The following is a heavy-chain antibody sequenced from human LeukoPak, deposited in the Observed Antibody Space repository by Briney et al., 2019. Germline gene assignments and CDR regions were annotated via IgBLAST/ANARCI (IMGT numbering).Heavy chain of an antibody. V-gene: IGHV2-5*02. D-gene: IGHD3-10*02. CDR3: ARVVRGVHFDH. Sequence: SGPTLLKPTQTLTLTCTFSGFSLSTSGVGVGWIRQPPGKALEWLALIYWDDDKRYSPPLKSSLTITNATSKTHLVLTMTNMDPVDTATYYCARVVRGVHFDHWGQGTLVTVSS. CDR2: IYWDDDK. J-gene: IGHJ5*02. CDR1: GFSLSTSGVG.